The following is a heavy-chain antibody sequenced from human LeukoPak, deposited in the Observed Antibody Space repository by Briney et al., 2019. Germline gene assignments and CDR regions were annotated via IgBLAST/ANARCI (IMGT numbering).Heavy chain of an antibody. Sequence: GGSLRLSCAASGFTFSDYYMSWIRQAPGKGLEWVSYISSSGSTIYYADSVKGRFTISRDNAKNSLYLQMNSLRAEDTAVYYCAREFEGTRGYYDSSGYYRLDYWGQGTLVTVSS. CDR2: ISSSGSTI. CDR3: AREFEGTRGYYDSSGYYRLDY. V-gene: IGHV3-11*01. CDR1: GFTFSDYY. D-gene: IGHD3-22*01. J-gene: IGHJ4*02.